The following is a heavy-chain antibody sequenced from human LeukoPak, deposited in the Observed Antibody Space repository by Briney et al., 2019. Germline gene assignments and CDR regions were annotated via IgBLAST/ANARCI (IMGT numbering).Heavy chain of an antibody. J-gene: IGHJ4*02. D-gene: IGHD1-14*01. V-gene: IGHV3-74*01. CDR1: GFTFSTYW. CDR3: ARVPSTTLFDY. CDR2: INSDGSST. Sequence: GGSLRLSCAASGFTFSTYWMHWVRQAPGKGLVWVSRINSDGSSTNYADSVKGRFTISRDNAKNTLYLQMNSLRAEDTAVYYCARVPSTTLFDYWGQGTLVTVSS.